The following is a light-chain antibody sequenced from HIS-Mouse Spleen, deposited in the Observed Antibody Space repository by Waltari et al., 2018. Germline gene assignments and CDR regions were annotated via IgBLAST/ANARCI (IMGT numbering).Light chain of an antibody. J-gene: IGLJ2*01. Sequence: SYELTQPPSVSVYPGQTARITCSGDALPKKYAYAYQQKSGQAPVLVIYEASKRPSGIPERFSGSSSGTMATLTISGAQVEDEADYYCYSTDSSGNHRVFGGGTKLTVL. CDR3: YSTDSSGNHRV. CDR2: EAS. CDR1: ALPKKY. V-gene: IGLV3-10*01.